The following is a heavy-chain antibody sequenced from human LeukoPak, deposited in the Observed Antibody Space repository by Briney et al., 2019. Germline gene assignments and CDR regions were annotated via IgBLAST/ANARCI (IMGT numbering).Heavy chain of an antibody. J-gene: IGHJ3*02. CDR1: GYSFTSYW. Sequence: HGESLKISCKGSGYSFTSYWIGWVRQMPGKGLEWMGIIYPGDSDTRYSPSFQGQVTISADKSISTAYLQWSSLKASDTAMYYCARHRGRVYASYDSSGYVAFDIWGQGTMVTVSS. D-gene: IGHD3-22*01. CDR3: ARHRGRVYASYDSSGYVAFDI. V-gene: IGHV5-51*01. CDR2: IYPGDSDT.